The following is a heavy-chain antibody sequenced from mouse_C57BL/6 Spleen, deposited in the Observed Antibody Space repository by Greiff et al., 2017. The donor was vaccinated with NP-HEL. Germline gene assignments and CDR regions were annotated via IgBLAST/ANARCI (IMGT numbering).Heavy chain of an antibody. CDR1: GFTFSSYA. D-gene: IGHD1-1*01. CDR3: AREGIYYYGSSYGYYFDY. Sequence: VQLKESGGGLVKPGGSLKLSCAASGFTFSSYAMSWVRQTPEKRLEWVATISDGGSYTYYPDNVKGRFTISRDNAKNNLYLQMSHLKSEDTAMYYCAREGIYYYGSSYGYYFDYWGQGTTLTVSS. CDR2: ISDGGSYT. V-gene: IGHV5-4*01. J-gene: IGHJ2*01.